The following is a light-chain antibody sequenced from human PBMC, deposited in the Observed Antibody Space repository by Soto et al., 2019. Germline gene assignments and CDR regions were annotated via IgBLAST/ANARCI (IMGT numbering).Light chain of an antibody. CDR1: SSDIGSYNL. CDR3: CSYADFRGYV. Sequence: QSALTQPASVSGSPGQSITISCTGTSSDIGSYNLVSWYQQNPGKAPKLIIYEDNKRPSGVPNRFSGSKSGNTASLTISSLQAEDEADYHCCSYADFRGYVFGNGTKLTVL. V-gene: IGLV2-23*01. CDR2: EDN. J-gene: IGLJ1*01.